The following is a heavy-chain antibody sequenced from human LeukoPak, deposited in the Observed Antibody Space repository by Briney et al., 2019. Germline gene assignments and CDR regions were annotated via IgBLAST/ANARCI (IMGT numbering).Heavy chain of an antibody. D-gene: IGHD4-17*01. Sequence: SVKVSCKASGGTFSSYAISWVRQAPGQGLEWMGGIIPIFGTANYAQKFQGRVTITADKSTSTAYMELSSLRSDGTAVYYCARQGSYGDLYYYYYMDVWGKGTTVTISS. CDR2: IIPIFGTA. CDR1: GGTFSSYA. J-gene: IGHJ6*03. CDR3: ARQGSYGDLYYYYYMDV. V-gene: IGHV1-69*06.